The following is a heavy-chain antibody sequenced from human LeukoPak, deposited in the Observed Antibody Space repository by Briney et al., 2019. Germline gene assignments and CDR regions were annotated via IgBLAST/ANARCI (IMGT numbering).Heavy chain of an antibody. D-gene: IGHD6-19*01. CDR1: GGSISSYY. V-gene: IGHV4-59*01. CDR3: ARDRGAVAGFDAFDM. J-gene: IGHJ3*02. Sequence: SETLSLTCTVSGGSISSYYWSCIRQPPGKGLEWIGYIYYTGSTNYNPSLKSRVTISVDTSKNQFSLKLSSVTAADTAVYYCARDRGAVAGFDAFDMWGQGTMVTVSS. CDR2: IYYTGST.